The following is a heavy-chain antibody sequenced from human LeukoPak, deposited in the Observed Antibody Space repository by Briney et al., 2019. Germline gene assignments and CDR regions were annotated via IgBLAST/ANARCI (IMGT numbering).Heavy chain of an antibody. CDR3: AKDYSRITMIVVVITPLDAFDI. J-gene: IGHJ3*02. CDR2: ISGSGGST. Sequence: PGGSLRLSCAASGFTFSSYAMSWVRQAPGKGLEWVSAISGSGGSTYYADSVKGRFTISRDNSKNTLYLQMNSLRAEDTAVYYCAKDYSRITMIVVVITPLDAFDIWGQGTMVTVSS. CDR1: GFTFSSYA. D-gene: IGHD3-22*01. V-gene: IGHV3-23*01.